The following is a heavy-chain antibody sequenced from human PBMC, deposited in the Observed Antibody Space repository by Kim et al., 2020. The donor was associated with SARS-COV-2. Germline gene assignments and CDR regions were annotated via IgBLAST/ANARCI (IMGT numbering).Heavy chain of an antibody. D-gene: IGHD3-22*01. CDR1: GYSFTSYW. V-gene: IGHV5-51*01. J-gene: IGHJ6*02. Sequence: GESLKISCKGSGYSFTSYWIGLVRQMPGKGLEWMGIIYPGDSDTRYSPSFQGQVTISADKSISTAYLQWSSLKASDTAMYYCARHASSGYYRFYYYYGMDVWGQGTTVTVSS. CDR2: IYPGDSDT. CDR3: ARHASSGYYRFYYYYGMDV.